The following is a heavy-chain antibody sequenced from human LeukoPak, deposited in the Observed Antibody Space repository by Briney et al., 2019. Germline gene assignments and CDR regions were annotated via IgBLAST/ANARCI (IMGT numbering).Heavy chain of an antibody. CDR2: IYHSGST. V-gene: IGHV4-38-2*02. J-gene: IGHJ5*02. CDR3: ARESDDYGDKSWFDP. CDR1: GYSISSGYY. Sequence: SETLSLTCTVSGYSISSGYYWGWIRQPPGKGLEWIGSIYHSGSTYYNPSLKSRVTISVDTSKNQFSLKLSSMTAADTAVYYCARESDDYGDKSWFDPWGQGTLVTVSS. D-gene: IGHD4-23*01.